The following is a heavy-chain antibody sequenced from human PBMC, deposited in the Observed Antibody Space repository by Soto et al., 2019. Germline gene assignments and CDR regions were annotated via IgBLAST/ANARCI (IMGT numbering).Heavy chain of an antibody. CDR3: ARIFDNDGEAYYFDP. Sequence: ESGPTLVNPTETLTLTCTVSGFSLKNTRVGVSWIRRAPGKALEWLAHIFSNDEKSYSPSLKSRLAISKDTSKSQVVLTMTSMDPVDTATYYCARIFDNDGEAYYFDPWGQGTLVTVSS. D-gene: IGHD3-10*01. CDR1: GFSLKNTRVG. V-gene: IGHV2-26*01. CDR2: IFSNDEK. J-gene: IGHJ4*02.